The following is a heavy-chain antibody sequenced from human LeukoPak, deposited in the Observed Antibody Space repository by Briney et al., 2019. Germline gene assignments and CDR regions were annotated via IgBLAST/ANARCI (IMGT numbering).Heavy chain of an antibody. Sequence: GGSLRLSCAASGFAFDDYAMNWVRHVPGKGLEWVASINWNGDTTGYGDSVKGRFTIARDNAKSFLYLQMNSLRAEDTAVYYCARDRGYSYGSDYWGQGTLVTVSS. D-gene: IGHD5-18*01. CDR2: INWNGDTT. CDR1: GFAFDDYA. CDR3: ARDRGYSYGSDY. J-gene: IGHJ4*02. V-gene: IGHV3-20*04.